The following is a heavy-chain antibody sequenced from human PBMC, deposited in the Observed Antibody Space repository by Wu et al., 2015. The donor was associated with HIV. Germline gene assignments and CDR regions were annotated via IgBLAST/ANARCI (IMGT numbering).Heavy chain of an antibody. CDR2: MNPNRGGT. V-gene: IGHV1-2*02. Sequence: QVQLEQSGAEVKKPGASVMVSCKASGYTFIDYYIYWVRLAPGRGLEWMGWMNPNRGGTKYAETFRDRVTMTRDTSVSTAYMELNNLRSDDTAVYYCARLQSLHGLYSNADYWGRERWSPSP. CDR3: ARLQSLHGLYSNADY. CDR1: GYTFIDYY. D-gene: IGHD2-15*01. J-gene: IGHJ4*02.